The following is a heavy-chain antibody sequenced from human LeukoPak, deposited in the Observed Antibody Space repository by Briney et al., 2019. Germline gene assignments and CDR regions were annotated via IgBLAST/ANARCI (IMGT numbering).Heavy chain of an antibody. V-gene: IGHV4-39*01. Sequence: SETLSLTCTVSGGSISSSSYYWGWIRQPPGKGLEWIGSIYYSGSAYYNPSLKSRVTISVDTSKNQFSLKLSSVTAADTAVYYCAGRLAGTEDYWGQGTLVTVSS. CDR3: AGRLAGTEDY. J-gene: IGHJ4*02. CDR2: IYYSGSA. CDR1: GGSISSSSYY. D-gene: IGHD6-13*01.